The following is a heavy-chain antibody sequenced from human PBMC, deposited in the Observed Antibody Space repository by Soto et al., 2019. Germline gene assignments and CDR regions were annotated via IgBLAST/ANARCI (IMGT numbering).Heavy chain of an antibody. CDR1: GYTLTELS. V-gene: IGHV1-24*01. CDR2: FDPEDGET. J-gene: IGHJ4*02. CDR3: ATTLPLVYIWGSYRPFDY. D-gene: IGHD3-16*02. Sequence: ASVKVSCKVSGYTLTELSMHWVRQAPGKGLEWMGGFDPEDGETIYAQKFQGRVTMTEDTSTDTAYMELSSLRSEDTAVYYCATTLPLVYIWGSYRPFDYWGQGTLVTVSS.